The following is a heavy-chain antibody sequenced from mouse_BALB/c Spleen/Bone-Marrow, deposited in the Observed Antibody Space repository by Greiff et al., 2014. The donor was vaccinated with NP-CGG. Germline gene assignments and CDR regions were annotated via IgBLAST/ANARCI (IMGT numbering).Heavy chain of an antibody. D-gene: IGHD2-1*01. Sequence: EVKLEESGGGLVQPGGSLRLSCATSGFTFTDYYMSWARQPPGKALEWLGFIRNKANGYTTEYSASVKGRFTISRDNSQSILYLQMNTLRAEDSATYYCARDRHYGNYYWYFDVWGAGTTVTVSS. V-gene: IGHV7-3*02. CDR2: IRNKANGYTT. J-gene: IGHJ1*01. CDR3: ARDRHYGNYYWYFDV. CDR1: GFTFTDYY.